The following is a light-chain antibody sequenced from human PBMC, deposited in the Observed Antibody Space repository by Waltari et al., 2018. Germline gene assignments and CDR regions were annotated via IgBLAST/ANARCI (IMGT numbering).Light chain of an antibody. CDR1: SSDVGGYNY. CDR2: EVS. V-gene: IGLV2-14*01. CDR3: GSYTSSNTLI. Sequence: QSALTQPASVSGSPGQSITISCTGTSSDVGGYNYVSWYQQHPGKAPKLMIYEVSNLPSGFSNRFSGSKSGNTASLTISGLQADDEADYYCGSYTSSNTLIFGGGTKLTVL. J-gene: IGLJ2*01.